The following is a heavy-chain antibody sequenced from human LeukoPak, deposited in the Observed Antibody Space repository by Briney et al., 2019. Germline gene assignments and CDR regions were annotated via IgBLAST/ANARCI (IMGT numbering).Heavy chain of an antibody. D-gene: IGHD2-2*01. CDR3: ARDLDCSSTSCYGGFDP. V-gene: IGHV1-46*01. CDR1: GYTFTSYY. CDR2: INPSGGST. J-gene: IGHJ5*02. Sequence: GASVKVSCKASGYTFTSYYMHWVRQAPGQGLEWMGIINPSGGSTSYAQKFQGRVTMTRDTSTSTVYMELSSLKSEDTAVYYCARDLDCSSTSCYGGFDPWGQGTLVTVSS.